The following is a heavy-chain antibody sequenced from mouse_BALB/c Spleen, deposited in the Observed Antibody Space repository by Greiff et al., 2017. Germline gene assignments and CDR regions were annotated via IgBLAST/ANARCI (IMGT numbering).Heavy chain of an antibody. D-gene: IGHD2-2*01. CDR3: TKEGYDDAMDY. V-gene: IGHV1-5*01. Sequence: EVQLQQSGTVLARPGASVKMSCKASGYTFTSYWMHWVKQRPGQGLEWIGAIYPGNSDTSYNQKFKGKAKLTAVTSTSTAYMELSSLTNEDSAVYYCTKEGYDDAMDYWGQGTSVTVSS. J-gene: IGHJ4*01. CDR2: IYPGNSDT. CDR1: GYTFTSYW.